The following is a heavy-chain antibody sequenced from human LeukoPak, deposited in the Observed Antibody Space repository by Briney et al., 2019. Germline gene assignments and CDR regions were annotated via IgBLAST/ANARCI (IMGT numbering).Heavy chain of an antibody. V-gene: IGHV4-30-4*01. D-gene: IGHD3/OR15-3a*01. J-gene: IGHJ4*02. CDR2: IYYSGST. Sequence: TSETLSLTCTVSGVSITNNNFYWSWLRQPPGKGLEWIGYIYYSGSTYYNPSLNSRVTISVDMSKNQFSRKLTFVTAAYTAVYYCARRRTGDYFDYWGQGTLVTVSS. CDR3: ARRRTGDYFDY. CDR1: GVSITNNNFY.